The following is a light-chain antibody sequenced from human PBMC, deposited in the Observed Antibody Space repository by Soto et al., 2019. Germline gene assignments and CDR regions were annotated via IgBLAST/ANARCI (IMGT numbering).Light chain of an antibody. Sequence: EIVLTQSPATLSFSPGERSTLSCRASQSVSSYLAWYQQKPGQAPRLLIYDASNRATGIPARFSGSGSGTDFTLTISSLQPDDFATYYCQQYNSYWTFGQGTKVDIK. J-gene: IGKJ1*01. CDR1: QSVSSY. CDR3: QQYNSYWT. CDR2: DAS. V-gene: IGKV3-11*01.